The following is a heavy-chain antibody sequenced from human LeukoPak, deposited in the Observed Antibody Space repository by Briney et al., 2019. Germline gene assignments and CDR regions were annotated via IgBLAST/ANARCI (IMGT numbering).Heavy chain of an antibody. V-gene: IGHV4-4*07. CDR3: ARGIVEAPERPLDI. Sequence: SETLSLTCTVSGGSISSYYWSWVRQPAGKGLEWIGRIYSSGSTDYNPYLKRRVTMSVDTFKNQFSLEMNSVSAADTAIYYCARGIVEAPERPLDIWGQGTMVIVFS. J-gene: IGHJ3*02. CDR2: IYSSGST. D-gene: IGHD3-22*01. CDR1: GGSISSYY.